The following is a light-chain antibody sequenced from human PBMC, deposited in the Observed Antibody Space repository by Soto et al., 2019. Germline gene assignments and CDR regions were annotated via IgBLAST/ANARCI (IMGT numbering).Light chain of an antibody. J-gene: IGKJ5*01. CDR1: QSISTY. CDR3: QQSYSTPPIT. Sequence: DIQMTQSPSSLSASVGDRVTITCRASQSISTYLNWYQQKPGKAPKLLIYAASTLHSGVPSRFSGSGSGTDFTLTISSLQPEDFATDYCQQSYSTPPITFGQGTRLEIK. CDR2: AAS. V-gene: IGKV1-39*01.